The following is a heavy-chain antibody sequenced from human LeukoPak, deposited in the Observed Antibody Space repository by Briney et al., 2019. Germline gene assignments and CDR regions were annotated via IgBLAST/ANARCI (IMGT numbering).Heavy chain of an antibody. Sequence: SGGSLRLSCAASGFTFSSYSMNWVRQAPGKGLEWVSSISSSSSYIYYADSVEGRFTISRDNAKNSLYLQMNSLRAEDTAVYYCAREHYSGYDPDDYWGQGTLVTVSS. CDR3: AREHYSGYDPDDY. V-gene: IGHV3-21*01. CDR2: ISSSSSYI. D-gene: IGHD5-12*01. J-gene: IGHJ4*02. CDR1: GFTFSSYS.